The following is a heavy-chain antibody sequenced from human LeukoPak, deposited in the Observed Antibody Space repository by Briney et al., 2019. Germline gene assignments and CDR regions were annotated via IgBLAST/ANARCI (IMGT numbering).Heavy chain of an antibody. V-gene: IGHV3-64D*06. CDR3: VKGGIQLWFGYFDY. J-gene: IGHJ4*02. Sequence: GGSLRLSCSASGFTFSSYAMHWVRQAPGKGLEYVSAISSNGGSTYYADSVKGRFTISRDNSKNTLYLRMSSLRAEDTAVYYCVKGGIQLWFGYFDYWGQGTLVTVSS. CDR2: ISSNGGST. CDR1: GFTFSSYA. D-gene: IGHD5-18*01.